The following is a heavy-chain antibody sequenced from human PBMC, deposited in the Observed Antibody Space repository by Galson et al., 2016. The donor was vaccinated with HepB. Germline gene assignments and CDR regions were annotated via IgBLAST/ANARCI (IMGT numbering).Heavy chain of an antibody. CDR1: GYTFTDYG. Sequence: SVKVSCKASGYTFTDYGVTWVRQAPGQGLEWEGWISAYNGNTNYAQKFQGRLTMTTDTPTTTAYMELRSLRSDDTAVYYCARGGGTYHDWGQGTLVTVSS. V-gene: IGHV1-18*01. J-gene: IGHJ4*02. CDR2: ISAYNGNT. D-gene: IGHD1-26*01. CDR3: ARGGGTYHD.